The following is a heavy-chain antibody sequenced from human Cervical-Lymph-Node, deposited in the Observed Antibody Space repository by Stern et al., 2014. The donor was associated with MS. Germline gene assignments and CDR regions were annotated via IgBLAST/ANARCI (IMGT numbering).Heavy chain of an antibody. D-gene: IGHD6-19*01. CDR1: AYTFTNYY. V-gene: IGHV1-46*01. CDR3: AREVAGHRLGMMDV. CDR2: INPSGGST. Sequence: QLVQSGAEVKKPGASVEVSCKASAYTFTNYYMHWVRQAPGQGLEWMGIINPSGGSTSYAQKFQGRVTMTRDTSTSTVYMVLSSLRSEDTAVYYCAREVAGHRLGMMDVWGQGTTVTVSS. J-gene: IGHJ6*02.